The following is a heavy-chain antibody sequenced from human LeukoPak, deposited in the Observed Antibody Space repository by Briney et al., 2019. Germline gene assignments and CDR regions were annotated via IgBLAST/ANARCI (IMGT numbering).Heavy chain of an antibody. CDR3: ARGRAGIAAAGFDY. D-gene: IGHD6-13*01. V-gene: IGHV3-30-3*01. CDR1: GFTFSMSA. Sequence: SGRSLRLSCATSGFTFSMSAMHWVRLAPGKGLDWVAVISFDGGNKFYADSVKGRFSISRDNSKNTLYLQMNSLGLDDTAVYFCARGRAGIAAAGFDYWGQGTLVTVSS. CDR2: ISFDGGNK. J-gene: IGHJ4*02.